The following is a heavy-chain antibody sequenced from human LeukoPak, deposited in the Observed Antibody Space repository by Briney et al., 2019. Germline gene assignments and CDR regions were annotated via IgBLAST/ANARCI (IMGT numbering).Heavy chain of an antibody. CDR1: GFTFSSYA. CDR3: ARGPGIAVASHFDY. D-gene: IGHD6-19*01. CDR2: ISYDGSIK. Sequence: GGSLRLSCAASGFTFSSYAMHWVRQAPGKGLGWVAVISYDGSIKYYADSVKGRFTISRDNSKNTLYLQMNSLRAEDTAVYYCARGPGIAVASHFDYWGQGTLVTVSS. V-gene: IGHV3-30-3*01. J-gene: IGHJ4*02.